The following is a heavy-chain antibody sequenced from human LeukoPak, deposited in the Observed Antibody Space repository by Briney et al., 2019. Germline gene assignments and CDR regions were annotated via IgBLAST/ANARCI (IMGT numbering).Heavy chain of an antibody. Sequence: PGGSLRLSCAVSGFTFSSYAMSWVRQAPGQGLECVSIITGGGNIIYYAGSVKGRLTISRDNSKNTLFLQMNSLRAEDTAVYYCVKEVVATIPPLWGQGTLVTVSP. CDR3: VKEVVATIPPL. D-gene: IGHD5-12*01. CDR1: GFTFSSYA. J-gene: IGHJ4*02. CDR2: ITGGGNII. V-gene: IGHV3-23*01.